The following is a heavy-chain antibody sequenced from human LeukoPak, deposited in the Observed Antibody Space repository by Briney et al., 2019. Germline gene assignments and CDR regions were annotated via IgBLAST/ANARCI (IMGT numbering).Heavy chain of an antibody. V-gene: IGHV3-23*01. Sequence: GGSLRLSCAASGFTFSSYAMSWVRQAPGKGLEWVSAISGSGGSTYYADSVKGRFTISRDNSKNTLYLQMNSLRAEDTAVYYCAKDRNDILTGYYTGAFDIWGQGTMVTVSS. D-gene: IGHD3-9*01. CDR1: GFTFSSYA. CDR2: ISGSGGST. CDR3: AKDRNDILTGYYTGAFDI. J-gene: IGHJ3*02.